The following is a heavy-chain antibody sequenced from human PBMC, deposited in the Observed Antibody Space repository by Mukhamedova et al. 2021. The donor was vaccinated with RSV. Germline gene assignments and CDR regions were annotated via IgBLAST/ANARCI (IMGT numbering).Heavy chain of an antibody. CDR3: VRRTGGRLDL. Sequence: GLTYYADSVKGRFTVSRDISRNNVYLQMNGLRAEDTAVYYCVRRTGGRLDLWGQGTLVTVSS. CDR2: GLT. D-gene: IGHD2-15*01. J-gene: IGHJ5*02. V-gene: IGHV3-53*01.